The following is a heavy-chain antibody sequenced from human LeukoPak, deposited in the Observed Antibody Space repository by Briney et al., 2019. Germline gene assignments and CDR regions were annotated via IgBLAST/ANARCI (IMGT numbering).Heavy chain of an antibody. J-gene: IGHJ5*02. CDR1: GFTFSSYE. CDR3: ARQAIEYYYGSGSFIWFDP. D-gene: IGHD3-10*01. V-gene: IGHV3-48*03. CDR2: ISSSGSTI. Sequence: GGSLRLSCAASGFTFSSYEMNWVRQAPGKGLEWVSYISSSGSTIYYADSVKGRFTISRDNAKNSLYLQMNSLRDEDTAVHHCARQAIEYYYGSGSFIWFDPWGQGTLVTVSS.